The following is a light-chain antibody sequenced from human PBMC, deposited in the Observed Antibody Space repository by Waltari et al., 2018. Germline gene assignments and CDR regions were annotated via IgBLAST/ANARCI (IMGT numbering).Light chain of an antibody. Sequence: QSVPTQPPSASGTPGQGVTISCSGGASNIGNNVVNWYQQVPGKAPKLLIYRSDRRPAGVPDRVSGSKSGTSASLAISGLQSEDEADYYCAAWDDSLNGRWVFGGGTKVTVL. CDR1: ASNIGNNV. J-gene: IGLJ3*02. V-gene: IGLV1-44*01. CDR3: AAWDDSLNGRWV. CDR2: RSD.